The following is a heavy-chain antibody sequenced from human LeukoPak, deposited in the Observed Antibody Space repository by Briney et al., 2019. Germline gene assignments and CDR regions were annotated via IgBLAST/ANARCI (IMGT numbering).Heavy chain of an antibody. J-gene: IGHJ3*02. CDR1: GFTFSSYG. D-gene: IGHD5-12*01. CDR2: ISYDGSNK. V-gene: IGHV3-30*03. Sequence: GGSLRLSCAASGFTFSSYGMHWVRQAPGKGLEWVAVISYDGSNKYYADSVKGRFTISRDNSKNTLYLQMNSLRAEDTAVYYCARLVMSEWLREVAFDIWGQGTMVTVSS. CDR3: ARLVMSEWLREVAFDI.